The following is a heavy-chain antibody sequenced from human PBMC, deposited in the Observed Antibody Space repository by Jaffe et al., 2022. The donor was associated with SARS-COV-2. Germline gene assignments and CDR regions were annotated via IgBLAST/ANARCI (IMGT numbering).Heavy chain of an antibody. J-gene: IGHJ5*02. CDR1: GFTFSSYS. CDR3: VVPVPAASNNWFDP. V-gene: IGHV3-21*01. D-gene: IGHD2-2*01. Sequence: EVQLVESGGGLVKPGGSLRLSCAASGFTFSSYSMNWVRQAPGKGLEWVSSISSSSSYIYYADSVKGRFTISRDNAKNSLYLQMNSLRAEDTAVYYCVVPVPAASNNWFDPWGQGTLVTVSS. CDR2: ISSSSSYI.